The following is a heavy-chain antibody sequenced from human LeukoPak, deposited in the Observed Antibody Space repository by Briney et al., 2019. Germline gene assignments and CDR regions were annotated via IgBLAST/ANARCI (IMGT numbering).Heavy chain of an antibody. Sequence: SETLSLTCTVSGGSISSGSYYWSWIRQPAGKGLEWIGRIYTSGSTNYNPSLKSRVTISVDTSKNQFSLHLDSVTAADTAVYYCARSWAGMYYPFYYFDYWSQGTLVSVSS. CDR2: IYTSGST. CDR1: GGSISSGSYY. D-gene: IGHD1-26*01. V-gene: IGHV4-61*02. CDR3: ARSWAGMYYPFYYFDY. J-gene: IGHJ4*02.